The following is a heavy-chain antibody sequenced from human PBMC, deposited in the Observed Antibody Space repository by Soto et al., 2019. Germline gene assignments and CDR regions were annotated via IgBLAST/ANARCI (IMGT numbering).Heavy chain of an antibody. J-gene: IGHJ5*02. Sequence: PSETLSLTCAVYGGSFSGYYWTWIRQPPGMGLEWLGYMYFSGKSYYDPSLESRLTISGDYSKNQFSLSLSSVTAADTALYFCVRQTGHPQWWFDLWGQGLQVTVSS. CDR2: MYFSGKS. V-gene: IGHV4-34*09. CDR1: GGSFSGYY. CDR3: VRQTGHPQWWFDL. D-gene: IGHD3-9*01.